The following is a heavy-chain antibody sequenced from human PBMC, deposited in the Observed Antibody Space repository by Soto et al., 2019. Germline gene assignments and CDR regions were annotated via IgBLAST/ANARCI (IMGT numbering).Heavy chain of an antibody. CDR3: ARDTLGGAYDFLH. D-gene: IGHD3-3*01. Sequence: EVQLVESGGGLVQPGGSLRLSCAASGFTVSNLYMTWVRQAPGKGLPWVAVISSGGSTYYADSVKGRFTISRDNSKNTLYLEMNSLRAEDPAVYYCARDTLGGAYDFLHGGQGTLVTVSS. J-gene: IGHJ4*02. CDR1: GFTVSNLY. V-gene: IGHV3-66*01. CDR2: ISSGGST.